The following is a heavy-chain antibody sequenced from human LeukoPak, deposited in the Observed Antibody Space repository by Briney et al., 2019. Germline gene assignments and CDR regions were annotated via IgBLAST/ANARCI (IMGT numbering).Heavy chain of an antibody. J-gene: IGHJ1*01. Sequence: SQTLSLTCTVSGGSISSGDYYWSWIRQPPGKGLEWVGEINHSGSTNYNPSLKSRVTISVDTSKNQFSLKLSSVTAADTAVYYCARGRSYYSAEYFQHWGQGTLVTVSS. V-gene: IGHV4-30-4*08. CDR1: GGSISSGDYY. D-gene: IGHD1-26*01. CDR2: INHSGST. CDR3: ARGRSYYSAEYFQH.